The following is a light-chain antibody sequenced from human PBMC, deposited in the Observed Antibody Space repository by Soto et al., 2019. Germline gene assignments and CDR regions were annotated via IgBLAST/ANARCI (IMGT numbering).Light chain of an antibody. Sequence: QSVLTQPPSVSGAPGQRVTISCTGSSSNTGAGYDVHWYQQLPGTAPKLLIYGNNNRPSGVPDRCSGSKSGTSASLAITGLQAEDEADYYCQSYDSSLSGVVFGGGTKVTVL. J-gene: IGLJ2*01. V-gene: IGLV1-40*01. CDR1: SSNTGAGYD. CDR2: GNN. CDR3: QSYDSSLSGVV.